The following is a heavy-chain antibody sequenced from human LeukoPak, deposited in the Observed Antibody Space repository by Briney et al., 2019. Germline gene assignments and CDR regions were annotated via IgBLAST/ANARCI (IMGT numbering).Heavy chain of an antibody. CDR3: ARGTGRGYSYGYYGAFDI. D-gene: IGHD5-18*01. J-gene: IGHJ3*02. CDR1: GFTFSSYS. V-gene: IGHV3-48*01. Sequence: PGGSLRLSCAASGFTFSSYSVNWVRQAPGKGLEWVSYISSSRSTIYYADSVKGRFTISRDNAKNSLYLQMNSLRAEDTAVYYCARGTGRGYSYGYYGAFDIWGQGTMVTVSS. CDR2: ISSSRSTI.